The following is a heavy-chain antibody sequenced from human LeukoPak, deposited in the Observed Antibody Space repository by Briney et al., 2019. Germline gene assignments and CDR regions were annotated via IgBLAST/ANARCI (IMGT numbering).Heavy chain of an antibody. J-gene: IGHJ5*02. V-gene: IGHV1-46*01. CDR1: GYTFTSYY. Sequence: ASVEVSCKASGYTFTSYYMHWVRQAPGQGLEWMGIINPSGGSTSYAQKLQGRVTMTRDTSTSTVYMELSSLRSEDTAVYYCARGGLLWFGEYYPVPWGQGTLVTVSS. D-gene: IGHD3-10*01. CDR2: INPSGGST. CDR3: ARGGLLWFGEYYPVP.